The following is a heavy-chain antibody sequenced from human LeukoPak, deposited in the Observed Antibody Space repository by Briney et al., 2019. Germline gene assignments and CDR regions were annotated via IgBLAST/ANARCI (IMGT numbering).Heavy chain of an antibody. J-gene: IGHJ4*02. V-gene: IGHV3-53*01. CDR2: IYSDNT. Sequence: GGSLRLSCTVSGFTVSGNSMSWVRQAPGKGLEWVSFIYSDNTHYSDSVKGRFTISRDNSKNTLYLQMNSLRAEDTAVYYCARGPSGYHNTGGQGTLVTVSS. CDR1: GFTVSGNS. D-gene: IGHD5-12*01. CDR3: ARGPSGYHNT.